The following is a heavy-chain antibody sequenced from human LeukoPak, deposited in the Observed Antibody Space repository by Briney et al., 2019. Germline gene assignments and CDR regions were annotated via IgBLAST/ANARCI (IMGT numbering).Heavy chain of an antibody. CDR2: IFPSGGEI. CDR1: GFTFSTFA. V-gene: IGHV3-23*01. Sequence: GGSLRLSCAASGFTFSTFAMIWVRQPPGRGLERVSSIFPSGGEIHYADSVRGRFTISRDNSKSTLSLQMNSLRAEDTAIYYCATYRQVLLPFESWGQGTLVTVSS. CDR3: ATYRQVLLPFES. J-gene: IGHJ4*02. D-gene: IGHD2-8*02.